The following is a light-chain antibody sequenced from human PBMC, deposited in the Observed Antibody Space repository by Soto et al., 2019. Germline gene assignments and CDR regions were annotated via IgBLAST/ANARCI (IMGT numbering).Light chain of an antibody. J-gene: IGKJ1*01. V-gene: IGKV3-20*01. Sequence: EIGLRKSPGSLSLFPGEGPTLSCRASQVVVSYLAWYQQKPGQAPRLLIYGASSRATGFPDRFSGSGSGTDFSLTISRLEPEDSAVYYCQQYSSPPRTFGQGTKVEIK. CDR3: QQYSSPPRT. CDR2: GAS. CDR1: QVVVSY.